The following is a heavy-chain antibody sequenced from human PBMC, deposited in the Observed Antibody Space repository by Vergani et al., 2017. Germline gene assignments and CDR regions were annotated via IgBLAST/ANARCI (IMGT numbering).Heavy chain of an antibody. V-gene: IGHV3-30-3*01. CDR2: ISYDGSNK. J-gene: IGHJ6*03. D-gene: IGHD2-2*03. CDR1: GFTFSSYA. Sequence: QVQLVESGGGVVQPGRSLSLYCAASGFTFSSYAMHWVRQAPGKGLEWVAVISYDGSNKYYADSVKGRFTISRDNSKNTLYLQMNSLRAEDTAVYYCARDSGYCSSTSCRGGYYYMDVWGKGTTVTVSS. CDR3: ARDSGYCSSTSCRGGYYYMDV.